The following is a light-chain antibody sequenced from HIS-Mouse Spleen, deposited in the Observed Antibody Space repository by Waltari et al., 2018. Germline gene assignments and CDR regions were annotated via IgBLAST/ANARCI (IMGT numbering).Light chain of an antibody. J-gene: IGLJ3*02. V-gene: IGLV6-57*04. CDR2: EDN. CDR1: SGSIASNY. Sequence: NFMLTQPHSVSESPGKTVTISCPRSSGSIASNYVQWYQQRPGSAPTTVIYEDNQRPSGVPDRFSGSIDSSSNSASLTISGLKTEDEADYYCQSYDSSNLVFGGGTKLTVL. CDR3: QSYDSSNLV.